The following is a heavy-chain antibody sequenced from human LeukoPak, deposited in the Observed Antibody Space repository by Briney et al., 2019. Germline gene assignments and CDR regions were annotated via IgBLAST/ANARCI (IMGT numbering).Heavy chain of an antibody. CDR2: IIPIFGTA. CDR1: GYTFASYG. V-gene: IGHV1-69*13. CDR3: ARDRGYDSSGYYSHYFDY. D-gene: IGHD3-22*01. J-gene: IGHJ4*02. Sequence: SVKVSCKASGYTFASYGISWVRQAPGQGLEWMGGIIPIFGTANYAQKFQGRVTITADESTSTAYMELSSLRSEDTAVYYCARDRGYDSSGYYSHYFDYWGQGTLVTVSS.